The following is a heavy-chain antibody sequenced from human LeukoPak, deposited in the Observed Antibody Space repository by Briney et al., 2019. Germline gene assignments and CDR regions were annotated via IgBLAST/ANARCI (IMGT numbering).Heavy chain of an antibody. CDR2: ISGSGGSGGST. CDR1: GFTFSSYA. D-gene: IGHD3-10*01. J-gene: IGHJ4*02. CDR3: AKDGAIFGEFPPTSSYQNFDY. Sequence: GGSLRLSCAASGFTFSSYAMSWVRQAPGKGLEWVSGISGSGGSGGSTYYADSVKGRFTISRENSKNTLYLQMNSLRAEDTAVYYCAKDGAIFGEFPPTSSYQNFDYWGQGTLVTVSS. V-gene: IGHV3-23*01.